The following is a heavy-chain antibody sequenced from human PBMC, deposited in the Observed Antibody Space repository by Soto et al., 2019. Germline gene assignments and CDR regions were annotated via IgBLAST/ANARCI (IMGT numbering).Heavy chain of an antibody. D-gene: IGHD5-18*01. CDR3: AKMIRDTAMDSPLCYYGMDV. Sequence: QVQLVESGGGVVQPGRSLRLSCAASGFTFSSYGMHWVRQAPGKGLEWVAVISYDGSNKYYADSVKGRFTISRDNSKNTLYLQMNSLRAEDTAVYYCAKMIRDTAMDSPLCYYGMDVW. CDR1: GFTFSSYG. J-gene: IGHJ6*01. V-gene: IGHV3-30*18. CDR2: ISYDGSNK.